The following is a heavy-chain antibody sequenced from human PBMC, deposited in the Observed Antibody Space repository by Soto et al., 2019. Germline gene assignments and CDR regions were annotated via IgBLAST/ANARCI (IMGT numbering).Heavy chain of an antibody. CDR1: GGTFSSYA. V-gene: IGHV1-69*13. CDR2: IIPIFGTA. J-gene: IGHJ6*02. CDR3: AIPLLLRFSDYYGMDV. Sequence: SVKVSCKASGGTFSSYAISWVRQAPGQGLEWMGGIIPIFGTANYAQKFQGRVTITADESTSTAYMELSSLRSEDTAVYYCAIPLLLRFSDYYGMDVWGQGTTVTVS. D-gene: IGHD3-3*01.